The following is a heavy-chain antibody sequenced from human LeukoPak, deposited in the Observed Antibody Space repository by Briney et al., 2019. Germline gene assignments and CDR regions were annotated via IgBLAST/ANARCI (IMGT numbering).Heavy chain of an antibody. Sequence: GGSLRLSCAASGFTFSDYSINWVRQAPGKGLEWVSSINPTSTSIYYADAVKGRFTISRDNAKNSLYLQMNSLRAEDTAVYYCARTGPSSMVRGVIIPWFDPWGQGTLVTVSS. V-gene: IGHV3-21*01. CDR3: ARTGPSSMVRGVIIPWFDP. CDR1: GFTFSDYS. D-gene: IGHD3-10*01. J-gene: IGHJ5*02. CDR2: INPTSTSI.